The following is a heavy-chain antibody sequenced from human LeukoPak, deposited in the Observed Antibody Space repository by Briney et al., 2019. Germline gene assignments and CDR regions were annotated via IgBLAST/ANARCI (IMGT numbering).Heavy chain of an antibody. J-gene: IGHJ6*03. D-gene: IGHD2/OR15-2a*01. CDR3: TGGSDKVLSGEYYYHRDV. CDR1: GFTTHYW. CDR2: INRDSGVQ. V-gene: IGHV3-7*01. Sequence: PGGSLRLSCTASGFTTHYWLNWVRQYPGTGLEWVANINRDSGVQLYVDSVEGRFTLSRDSDKNSLALPMHSLRAEDTAVYYCTGGSDKVLSGEYYYHRDVWGTGTRVTVS.